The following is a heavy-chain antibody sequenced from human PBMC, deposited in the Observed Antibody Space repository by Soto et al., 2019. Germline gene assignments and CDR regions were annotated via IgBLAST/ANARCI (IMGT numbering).Heavy chain of an antibody. CDR2: IYWDDDK. Sequence: QITLKESGPTLVKPTQTLTLTCTFSGFSLSTSGVGVGWIRQPPGKALEWLALIYWDDDKRYSPSLKSRLTIDTDTSKNQVVLTMTNMEPVDTATYYCAHSRWLWTISRSYSYYYLDVWGKGTTVTVSS. CDR3: AHSRWLWTISRSYSYYYLDV. J-gene: IGHJ6*03. CDR1: GFSLSTSGVG. D-gene: IGHD5-18*01. V-gene: IGHV2-5*02.